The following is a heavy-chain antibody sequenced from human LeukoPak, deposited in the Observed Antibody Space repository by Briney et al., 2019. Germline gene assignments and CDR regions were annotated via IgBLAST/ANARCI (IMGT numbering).Heavy chain of an antibody. CDR2: INPSGGST. D-gene: IGHD3-22*01. Sequence: GASVKVSCKAFGYTFTNYYMHWVRQAPGQGLEWMGIINPSGGSTSYAQKFQGRVTMTRDTSTSTVYMELSSLRSEDTAVYYCARDWGIRITMIVVVTDAFDIWGQGTMVTVSS. J-gene: IGHJ3*02. CDR3: ARDWGIRITMIVVVTDAFDI. V-gene: IGHV1-46*01. CDR1: GYTFTNYY.